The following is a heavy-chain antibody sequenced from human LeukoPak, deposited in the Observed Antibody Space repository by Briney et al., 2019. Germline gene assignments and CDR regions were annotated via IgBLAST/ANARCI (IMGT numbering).Heavy chain of an antibody. CDR2: IKSKTDGGTT. CDR3: TILTRRLTTPSGY. Sequence: GGSLRLSCAASGFTFSNAWISWVRQTPGKGREWVGRIKSKTDGGTTDYAVPVKGRFTISRDDSKDTLFLQMNSLKTEDTAVYFCTILTRRLTTPSGYWGQGTLVTVSS. V-gene: IGHV3-15*01. CDR1: GFTFSNAW. J-gene: IGHJ4*02. D-gene: IGHD4/OR15-4a*01.